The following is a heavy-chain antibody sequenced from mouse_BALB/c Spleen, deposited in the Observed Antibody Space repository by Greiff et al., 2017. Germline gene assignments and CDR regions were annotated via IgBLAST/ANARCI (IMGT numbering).Heavy chain of an antibody. CDR1: GFTFSSYG. V-gene: IGHV5-6-3*01. CDR2: INSNGGST. Sequence: EVNLVESGGGLVQPGGSLKLSCAASGFTFSSYGMSWVRQTPDKRLELVATINSNGGSTYYPDSVKGRFTISRDNAKNTLYLQMSSLKSEDTAMYYCARELRPWFAYWGQGTLVTVSA. CDR3: ARELRPWFAY. D-gene: IGHD2-4*01. J-gene: IGHJ3*01.